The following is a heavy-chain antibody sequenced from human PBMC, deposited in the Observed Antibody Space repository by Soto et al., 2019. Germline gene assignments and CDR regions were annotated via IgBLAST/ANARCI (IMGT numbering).Heavy chain of an antibody. V-gene: IGHV3-9*01. J-gene: IGHJ3*02. Sequence: GGSLRLSCAASGFTFDDYAMHWVRQAPGKGLEWVSGISWNSGSIGYADSVKGRFTISRDNAKNSLYLQMNSLRAEDTALYYCAKDIRYCSSTSCPDAFDIWGQGTMVTVSS. D-gene: IGHD2-2*01. CDR2: ISWNSGSI. CDR3: AKDIRYCSSTSCPDAFDI. CDR1: GFTFDDYA.